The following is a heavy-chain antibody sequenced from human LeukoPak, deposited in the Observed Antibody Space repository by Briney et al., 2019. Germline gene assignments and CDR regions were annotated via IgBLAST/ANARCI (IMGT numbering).Heavy chain of an antibody. V-gene: IGHV3-23*05. CDR2: IRSTGIST. J-gene: IGHJ4*02. CDR1: GFTFSSYD. CDR3: AKAPEEYCFDS. Sequence: GGSLRLSCVASGFTFSSYDMSWVRQAPGKGLEWVSAIRSTGISTYYGDSVKGRFTISRDNSKSTLYLQMTSLRAEDTAIYYCAKAPEEYCFDSWGQGTLVTVSS.